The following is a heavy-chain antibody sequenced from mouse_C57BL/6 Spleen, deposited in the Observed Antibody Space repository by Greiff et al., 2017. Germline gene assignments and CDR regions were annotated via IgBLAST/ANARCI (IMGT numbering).Heavy chain of an antibody. CDR2: ISPRDGST. CDR1: GYTFTSYD. J-gene: IGHJ2*01. Sequence: VQLQESGPELVKPGASVKLSCKASGYTFTSYDINWVKQRPGQGLEWIGWISPRDGSTKYNEKLKGKATLTVDTSSSTAYMELHSLTSEDSAVYFCARFYCGSPRPQYYFDYWGQGTTLTVSS. V-gene: IGHV1-85*01. D-gene: IGHD1-1*01. CDR3: ARFYCGSPRPQYYFDY.